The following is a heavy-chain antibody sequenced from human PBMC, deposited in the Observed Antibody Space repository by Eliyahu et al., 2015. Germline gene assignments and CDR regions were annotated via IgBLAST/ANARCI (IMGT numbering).Heavy chain of an antibody. Sequence: EVQLVESGGGLVQPGGSLRLSCXASGFXFSSYWMHWVRQAPGKGLGGGSRINSDGSSTSYADSVKGRFTISRDNAKNTLYLQMNSLRAEDTAVYYCARDWDYPGYYYGMDVWGQGTTVTVSS. V-gene: IGHV3-74*01. J-gene: IGHJ6*02. CDR3: ARDWDYPGYYYGMDV. CDR1: GFXFSSYW. D-gene: IGHD1-7*01. CDR2: INSDGSST.